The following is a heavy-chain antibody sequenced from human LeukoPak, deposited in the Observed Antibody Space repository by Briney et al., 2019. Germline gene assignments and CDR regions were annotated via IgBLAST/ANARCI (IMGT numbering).Heavy chain of an antibody. CDR2: VNYGGPT. Sequence: SETLSPTCTVSGGSISSSSYYWNWIRQPPGKGLEWIGSVNYGGPTYYNPSLKSRVTISVDTSRNQFSLKLSSVTAADTSVYYCGRHDSGTYYRFDYWGQGSLVTVSS. D-gene: IGHD1-26*01. CDR3: GRHDSGTYYRFDY. J-gene: IGHJ4*02. CDR1: GGSISSSSYY. V-gene: IGHV4-39*01.